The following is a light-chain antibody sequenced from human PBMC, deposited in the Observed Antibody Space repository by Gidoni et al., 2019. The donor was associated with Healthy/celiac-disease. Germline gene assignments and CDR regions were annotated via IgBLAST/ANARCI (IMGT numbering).Light chain of an antibody. CDR1: QSISTW. J-gene: IGKJ1*01. Sequence: DIQMTPSPSTLSASVGDRVTITCRASQSISTWLAWYQQKPGKAPKLLIYKASTLEGGVPSRFSGSGSGTEFTLTINSLQPDDFATYYCQQYNSYPWTFGPGTKVEIK. CDR2: KAS. CDR3: QQYNSYPWT. V-gene: IGKV1-5*03.